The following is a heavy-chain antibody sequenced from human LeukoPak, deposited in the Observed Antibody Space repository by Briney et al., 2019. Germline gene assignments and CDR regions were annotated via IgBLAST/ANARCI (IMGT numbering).Heavy chain of an antibody. Sequence: ASVKVSCKASGYTFIGYYMHWVRQAPGQGLEWMGRINPNSGGTNYAQKFQGRVTMTRDTSISTAFMELSRLRSDDTAVYYWARSVRGDCVWGSYRQGFDYWGQGTLVTVSS. J-gene: IGHJ4*02. V-gene: IGHV1-2*06. CDR1: GYTFIGYY. CDR2: INPNSGGT. CDR3: ARSVRGDCVWGSYRQGFDY. D-gene: IGHD3-16*02.